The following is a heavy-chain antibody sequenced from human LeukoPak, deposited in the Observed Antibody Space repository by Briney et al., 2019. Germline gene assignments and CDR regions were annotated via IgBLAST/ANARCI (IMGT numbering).Heavy chain of an antibody. Sequence: SETLSLTCTVSGGSISSYYWSWIRQPAGKGLEWIGRIYTSGSTNYNPSLKGRVTMSVDTSKNQFSLKLSSVTAADTAVYYCAREIVVVPAAWYNWFDPWGQGTLVTVSS. V-gene: IGHV4-4*07. CDR2: IYTSGST. CDR3: AREIVVVPAAWYNWFDP. CDR1: GGSISSYY. D-gene: IGHD2-2*01. J-gene: IGHJ5*02.